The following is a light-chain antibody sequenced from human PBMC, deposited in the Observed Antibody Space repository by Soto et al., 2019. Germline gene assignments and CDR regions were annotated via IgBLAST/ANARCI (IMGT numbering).Light chain of an antibody. V-gene: IGKV3-11*01. CDR3: QQRSNWPPLIT. J-gene: IGKJ5*01. CDR2: DAS. CDR1: QSVSSY. Sequence: EIVLTQSPATLSLSPGERATLSCRASQSVSSYLAWYQQKPGQAPRLLIYDASSRATGIPARFSGSGSGTDFTLTISSLEPEDFAVYYCQQRSNWPPLITFGQGTRLEIK.